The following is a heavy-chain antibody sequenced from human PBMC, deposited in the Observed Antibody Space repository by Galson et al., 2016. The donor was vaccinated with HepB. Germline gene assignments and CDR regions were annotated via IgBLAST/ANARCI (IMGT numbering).Heavy chain of an antibody. V-gene: IGHV3-21*01. J-gene: IGHJ4*02. Sequence: SLRLSCAASGFIFSSYSMNWFRQAPGKGLEWVSSISGSSEYIHYADSMKGRFTISRDNAKNSLFLQMDSPRAEDTAVYYCAILETSHHARDFEYWGQGILVTVSS. CDR3: AILETSHHARDFEY. CDR2: ISGSSEYI. CDR1: GFIFSSYS. D-gene: IGHD1-7*01.